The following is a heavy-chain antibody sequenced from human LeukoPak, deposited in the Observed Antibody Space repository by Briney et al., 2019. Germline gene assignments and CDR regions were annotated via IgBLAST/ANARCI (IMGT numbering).Heavy chain of an antibody. CDR3: AGGSCYNY. D-gene: IGHD2-15*01. Sequence: GGSLRLSSAASGFTFSSYGMHWVRQAPGKGLEWVAVISYDGSNKYYADSVKGRFTISRDNSKNTLYLQMNSLRAEDTAVYYCAGGSCYNYWGQGTLVTVSS. J-gene: IGHJ4*02. V-gene: IGHV3-30*03. CDR1: GFTFSSYG. CDR2: ISYDGSNK.